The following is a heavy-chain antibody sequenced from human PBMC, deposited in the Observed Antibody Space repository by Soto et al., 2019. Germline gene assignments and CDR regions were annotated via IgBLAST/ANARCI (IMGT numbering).Heavy chain of an antibody. J-gene: IGHJ4*02. Sequence: SETLSLTCTVSGGSVSSYYWSWIRQPPGKGLEWIGYIYYSGSTNYNPSLKSRVTISVDTSKNQFSLKLSSVTAADTAVYYCARDKITGLFDYWGQGTLVTVSS. CDR2: IYYSGST. CDR1: GGSVSSYY. V-gene: IGHV4-59*02. D-gene: IGHD2-8*02. CDR3: ARDKITGLFDY.